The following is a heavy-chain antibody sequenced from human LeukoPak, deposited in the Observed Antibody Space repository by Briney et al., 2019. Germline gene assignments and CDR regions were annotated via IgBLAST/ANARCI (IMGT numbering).Heavy chain of an antibody. CDR3: ARGAPEDSSGYPPGY. D-gene: IGHD3-22*01. CDR2: INPSGGST. J-gene: IGHJ4*02. V-gene: IGHV1-46*01. Sequence: ASVKVSCKASGYTFTSYYMHWVRQAPGQGLEWMGIINPSGGSTSYAQKFQGRVTMTRDTSTSTAYMELSSLGSEDTAVYYCARGAPEDSSGYPPGYWGQGTLVTVSS. CDR1: GYTFTSYY.